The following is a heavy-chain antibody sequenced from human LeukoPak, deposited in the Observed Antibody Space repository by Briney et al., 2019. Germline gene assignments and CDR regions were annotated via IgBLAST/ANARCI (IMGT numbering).Heavy chain of an antibody. V-gene: IGHV4-4*07. CDR3: ASGGYSYGPFDY. Sequence: SEALCLTCTVSGGSISSYYWSWTRQPAGKGLEWIGRVYTSGSTNYNPSLKSRVTMSVDTSKNQFSLKLSSVTAADTAVYYCASGGYSYGPFDYWGQGTLVTVSS. CDR1: GGSISSYY. CDR2: VYTSGST. D-gene: IGHD5-18*01. J-gene: IGHJ4*02.